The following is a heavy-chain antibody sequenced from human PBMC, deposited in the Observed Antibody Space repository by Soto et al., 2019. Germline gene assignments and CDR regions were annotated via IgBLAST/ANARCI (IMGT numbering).Heavy chain of an antibody. Sequence: SETLFLTCTVSGGSMSSHYWAWLRQPPGKGLEWIGYISYSGSSYYNPSLKSRVTISADTSRNQFSLRLTSVIAADTAVYFCARADPDASVGFWGQGTLVTVSS. J-gene: IGHJ4*02. D-gene: IGHD3-16*01. CDR2: ISYSGSS. CDR1: GGSMSSHY. CDR3: ARADPDASVGF. V-gene: IGHV4-59*11.